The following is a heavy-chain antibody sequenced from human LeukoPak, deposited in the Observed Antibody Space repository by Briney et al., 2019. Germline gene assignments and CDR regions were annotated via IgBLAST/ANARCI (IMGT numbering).Heavy chain of an antibody. D-gene: IGHD5-18*01. CDR1: GFTVSSNY. V-gene: IGHV3-53*04. Sequence: GGSLRLSCAASGFTVSSNYMSWVRQAPGKGLEWVSVIYSGGSTYYADSVKGRFTISRRNSKNTLYLQMNSLRAEDTAVYYCARHSYGPYDYWGQGTLVTVSS. CDR2: IYSGGST. J-gene: IGHJ4*02. CDR3: ARHSYGPYDY.